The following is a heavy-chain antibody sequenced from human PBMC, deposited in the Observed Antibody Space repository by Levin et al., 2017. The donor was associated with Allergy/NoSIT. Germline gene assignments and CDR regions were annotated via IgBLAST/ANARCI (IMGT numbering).Heavy chain of an antibody. Sequence: ASVKVSCKASGYTFTSYYMHWVRQAPGQGLEWMGIINPSGGSTSYAQKFQGRVTMTRDTSTSTVYMELSSLRSEDTAVYYCARGGSSVGYYYYMDVWGKGTTVTVSS. J-gene: IGHJ6*03. CDR1: GYTFTSYY. CDR3: ARGGSSVGYYYYMDV. V-gene: IGHV1-46*01. D-gene: IGHD6-13*01. CDR2: INPSGGST.